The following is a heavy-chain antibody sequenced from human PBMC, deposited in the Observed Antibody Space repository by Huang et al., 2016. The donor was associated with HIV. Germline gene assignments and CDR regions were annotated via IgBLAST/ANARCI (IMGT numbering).Heavy chain of an antibody. CDR1: GFTFSTFG. CDR2: IRFDGNKK. Sequence: QVRLVESGGGVVQPGGSLTLSCEASGFTFSTFGMHWVRQVPGKGLEWGAYIRFDGNKKVYEESLKGRFTIFRENSKNTVYLEMNSLTGEDTAMYFCAKGGAGYHNGPEYWGQGTQVSVS. J-gene: IGHJ4*02. V-gene: IGHV3-30*02. D-gene: IGHD2-8*01. CDR3: AKGGAGYHNGPEY.